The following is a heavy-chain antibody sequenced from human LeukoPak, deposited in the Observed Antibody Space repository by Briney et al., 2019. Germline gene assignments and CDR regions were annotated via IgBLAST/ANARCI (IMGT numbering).Heavy chain of an antibody. CDR1: GVTFSSYA. D-gene: IGHD3-10*01. J-gene: IGHJ4*02. CDR2: IIPIFGTA. V-gene: IGHV1-69*19. Sequence: SVKVSCKASGVTFSSYAIRWVLQAPGQGLEWMGGIIPIFGTANYAQKFQGRVTITADESTSTAYMELSSLRAEDTAVYYCARARYYGSGSYYEWGQGTLVTVSS. CDR3: ARARYYGSGSYYE.